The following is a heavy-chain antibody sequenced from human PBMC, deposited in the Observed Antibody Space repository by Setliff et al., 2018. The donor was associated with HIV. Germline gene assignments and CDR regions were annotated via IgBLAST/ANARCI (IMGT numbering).Heavy chain of an antibody. V-gene: IGHV3-15*01. CDR3: TTDGIVVVPAAMPGDYYYGMDV. Sequence: SCAASGFSFATAWMTWVRQGPGKGLEWVGRIKSKTDGGTIDYAAPVKGRFTISRDDSKNTLYLQMNSLKTEDTAVYYCTTDGIVVVPAAMPGDYYYGMDVWGQGTTVTVSS. CDR1: GFSFATAW. J-gene: IGHJ6*02. D-gene: IGHD2-2*01. CDR2: IKSKTDGGTI.